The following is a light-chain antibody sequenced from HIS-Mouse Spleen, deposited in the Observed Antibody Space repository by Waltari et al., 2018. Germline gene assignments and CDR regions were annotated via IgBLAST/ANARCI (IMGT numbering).Light chain of an antibody. CDR2: QDS. Sequence: SYELTQPPSVSVSPGQTASITCPGAKLGDKYACWYQQKQGQSPVLVIYQDSKRPSGIPERFSGSNSGNTATLTISGTQAMDEADYYCQAWDSSTAVFGTGTKVTVL. CDR3: QAWDSSTAV. V-gene: IGLV3-1*01. J-gene: IGLJ1*01. CDR1: KLGDKY.